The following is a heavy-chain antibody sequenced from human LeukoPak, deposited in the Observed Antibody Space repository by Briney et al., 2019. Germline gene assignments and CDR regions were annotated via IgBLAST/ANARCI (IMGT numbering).Heavy chain of an antibody. CDR1: GFTFSSYG. CDR2: IWYDGSNK. Sequence: QRGGSLRLSCAASGFTFSSYGMHWVRQAPGKGLEWVAVIWYDGSNKYSADSVKGRFTISRDNSKNTLFLQMNSLRAEDTAVYYCAKDPRGGHYYYGMDVWGQGTTVTVSS. CDR3: AKDPRGGHYYYGMDV. J-gene: IGHJ6*02. V-gene: IGHV3-33*03. D-gene: IGHD3-10*01.